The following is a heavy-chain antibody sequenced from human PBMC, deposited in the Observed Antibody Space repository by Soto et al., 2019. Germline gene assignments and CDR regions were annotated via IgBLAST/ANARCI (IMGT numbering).Heavy chain of an antibody. J-gene: IGHJ4*02. CDR2: ISNRGSDT. Sequence: PVGSLRLSCAVSGFTFINYAMTWVRQAPGKGLEWVSSISNRGSDTYYVDSVKGRFTISRDNSKNTLYLQMNSLRAEDTAVYYCAKDTYSSSWYFWGQGTPVTVSS. CDR1: GFTFINYA. D-gene: IGHD6-13*01. V-gene: IGHV3-23*01. CDR3: AKDTYSSSWYF.